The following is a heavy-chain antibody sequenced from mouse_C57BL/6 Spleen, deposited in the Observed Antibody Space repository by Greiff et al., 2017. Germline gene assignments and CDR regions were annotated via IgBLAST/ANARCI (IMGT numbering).Heavy chain of an antibody. CDR2: IDPSDSYT. CDR1: GYTFTSYW. D-gene: IGHD2-5*01. CDR3: ARGRSYYSNYDAMDY. Sequence: LQQPGAELVMPGASVKLSCKASGYTFTSYWMHWVKQRPGQGLEWIGEIDPSDSYTNYNQKFKGKSTLTVDKSSSTAYMQLSSLTSEDSAVYYCARGRSYYSNYDAMDYWGQGTSVTVSS. J-gene: IGHJ4*01. V-gene: IGHV1-69*01.